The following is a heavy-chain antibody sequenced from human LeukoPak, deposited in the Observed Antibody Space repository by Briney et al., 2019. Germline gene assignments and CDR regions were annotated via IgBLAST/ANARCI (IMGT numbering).Heavy chain of an antibody. CDR3: ARVVRGAARDLYDFWSGYCKGCYMDV. J-gene: IGHJ6*03. Sequence: ASVKVSCKASGYTFTSYGISWVRQAPGQGLEWMGWISAYNGNTNYAQKLQGRVTMTTDTSTSTAYMELRSLRSDDTAVYYCARVVRGAARDLYDFWSGYCKGCYMDVWGKGTTVTVSS. CDR2: ISAYNGNT. V-gene: IGHV1-18*01. CDR1: GYTFTSYG. D-gene: IGHD3-3*01.